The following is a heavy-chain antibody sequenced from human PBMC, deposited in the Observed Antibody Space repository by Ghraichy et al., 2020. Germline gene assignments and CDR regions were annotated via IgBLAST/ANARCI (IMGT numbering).Heavy chain of an antibody. V-gene: IGHV1-18*01. CDR3: ARGDHGGNWYFDL. Sequence: SVKVSCKASGYKLDSYGITWVRQARGQGLEWLAWISAYKANTNYAQKFQDRVTVTTDTSTGTAYLDLRSLRSDDTAVYYCARGDHGGNWYFDLWGRGTLVTVSS. J-gene: IGHJ2*01. CDR2: ISAYKANT. CDR1: GYKLDSYG. D-gene: IGHD4-23*01.